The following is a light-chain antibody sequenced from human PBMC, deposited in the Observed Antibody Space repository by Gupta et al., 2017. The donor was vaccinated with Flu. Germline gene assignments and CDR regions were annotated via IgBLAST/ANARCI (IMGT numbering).Light chain of an antibody. V-gene: IGKV3-20*01. J-gene: IGKJ3*01. CDR1: QSVTSGY. CDR2: GAS. Sequence: ERATRSCRASQSVTSGYLAWYQQKPGQAPRVLIYGASSRATGIPDRFSGSGSGTDFTLTISRLEPEDFAVYYCQQYHTSPFTFGPGTKVDIK. CDR3: QQYHTSPFT.